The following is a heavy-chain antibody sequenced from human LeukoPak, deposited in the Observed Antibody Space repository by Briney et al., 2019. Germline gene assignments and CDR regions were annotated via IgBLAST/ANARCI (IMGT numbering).Heavy chain of an antibody. V-gene: IGHV5-51*01. J-gene: IGHJ3*02. CDR2: IYPGDSDT. Sequence: GESLKISCKGSGYRFTSYWIGWVRQMPGKGLEWMGIIYPGDSDTRYSPSFQGQVTISADKSISTAYLQWSSLKASDTAMYYCASPTIAVAYLDAFDIWGQGTMVTVSS. CDR1: GYRFTSYW. D-gene: IGHD6-19*01. CDR3: ASPTIAVAYLDAFDI.